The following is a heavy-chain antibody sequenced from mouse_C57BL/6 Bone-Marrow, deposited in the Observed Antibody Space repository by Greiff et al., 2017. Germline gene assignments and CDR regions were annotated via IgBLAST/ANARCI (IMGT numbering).Heavy chain of an antibody. CDR1: GYTFTSYW. V-gene: IGHV1-69*01. CDR3: ARGYSNYYFDY. Sequence: QVQLKQPGAELVMPGASVKLSCKASGYTFTSYWMHWVKQRPGQGLEWIGEIDPSDSYTNYNQKFKGKSTLTVDKSSSTAYMQLSSLTSEDSAVYYCARGYSNYYFDYWGQGTTLTVSS. D-gene: IGHD2-5*01. J-gene: IGHJ2*01. CDR2: IDPSDSYT.